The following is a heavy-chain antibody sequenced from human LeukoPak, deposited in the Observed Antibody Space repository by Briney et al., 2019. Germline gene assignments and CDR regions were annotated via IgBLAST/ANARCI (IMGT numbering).Heavy chain of an antibody. CDR1: GFTFSSYG. V-gene: IGHV3-30*02. CDR2: IRYDGSNK. Sequence: GGSLRLSCAASGFTFSSYGMHWVRQAPGKGLEWVAFIRYDGSNKYYADSVKGRFTISRDNSKNTLYLQMNSLRAEDTAVYYCARVYYYDSSGYLNPFDYWGQGTLVILSS. D-gene: IGHD3-22*01. CDR3: ARVYYYDSSGYLNPFDY. J-gene: IGHJ4*02.